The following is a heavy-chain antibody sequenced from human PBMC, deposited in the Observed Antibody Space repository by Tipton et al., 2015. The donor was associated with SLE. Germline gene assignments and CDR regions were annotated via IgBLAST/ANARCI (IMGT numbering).Heavy chain of an antibody. CDR3: AREGAVAGFDY. V-gene: IGHV4-31*03. Sequence: TLSLTCSVSGGSISSDGYYWGWIRQHPGKGLEWIGYIFYSGSTYYKPSLKSRVTISVDTSKNQYSLRLSSVTAADTAVYYCAREGAVAGFDYWGQGTLVTVSS. D-gene: IGHD6-19*01. J-gene: IGHJ4*02. CDR2: IFYSGST. CDR1: GGSISSDGYY.